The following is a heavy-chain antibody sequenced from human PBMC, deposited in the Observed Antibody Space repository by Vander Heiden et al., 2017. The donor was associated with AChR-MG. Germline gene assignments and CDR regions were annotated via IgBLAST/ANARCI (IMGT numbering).Heavy chain of an antibody. D-gene: IGHD5-12*01. Sequence: QVQLAQSGAEVKKPGTSVTVPCKAYGGTFAKYAISWVRQAPGQGLEWMGGIIPIFGTANYAQKFQGRVTITADESTSTAYMDLSSLRSEDTAVYYCARGRDGYNVDYWGQGTLVTVSS. CDR3: ARGRDGYNVDY. J-gene: IGHJ4*02. V-gene: IGHV1-69*01. CDR2: IIPIFGTA. CDR1: GGTFAKYA.